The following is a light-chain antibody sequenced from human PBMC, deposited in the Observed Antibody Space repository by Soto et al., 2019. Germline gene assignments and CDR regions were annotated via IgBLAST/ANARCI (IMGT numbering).Light chain of an antibody. CDR2: DAS. J-gene: IGKJ1*01. Sequence: EIVLTQSPATLSLSPGERATLSCRASQSISSYLAWCKQRPGQAPRLLIYDASNRATGIPDRFSGSGSGTDFTLTISRLEPEDFAVYYCQQYGSSPVTFGQGTKVDIK. CDR3: QQYGSSPVT. CDR1: QSISSY. V-gene: IGKV3-20*01.